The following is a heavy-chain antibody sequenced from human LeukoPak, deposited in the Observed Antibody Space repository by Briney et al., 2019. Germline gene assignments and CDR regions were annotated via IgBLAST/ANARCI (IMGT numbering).Heavy chain of an antibody. Sequence: GGSLRLSCAASGFTFSTYVMSWVRQAPGKGLEWVSGISGSGGSTYYADSVKGRFTISRDYSKNTLYLQLNSLRAEDTAVYYCARDRPPGTLEDYWGQGTLVTVSS. CDR1: GFTFSTYV. CDR3: ARDRPPGTLEDY. J-gene: IGHJ4*02. V-gene: IGHV3-23*01. D-gene: IGHD3-10*01. CDR2: ISGSGGST.